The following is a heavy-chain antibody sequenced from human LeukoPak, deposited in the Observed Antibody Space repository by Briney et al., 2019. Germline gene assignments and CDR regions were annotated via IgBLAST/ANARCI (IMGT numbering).Heavy chain of an antibody. Sequence: GGSLRLSCAASGFTVSSNYMSWVRLAPGKGLEWVSILYSGGNSYYADSVKGRFTISRDNSKNTLFLQINSLRADDTAMYYCARYRGFCRGDSCYPRYFHHWGQGTLVTVSS. CDR1: GFTVSSNY. J-gene: IGHJ1*01. CDR2: LYSGGNS. V-gene: IGHV3-53*01. D-gene: IGHD2-15*01. CDR3: ARYRGFCRGDSCYPRYFHH.